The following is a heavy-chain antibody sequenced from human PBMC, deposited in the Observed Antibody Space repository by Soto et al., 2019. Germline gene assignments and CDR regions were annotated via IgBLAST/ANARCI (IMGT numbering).Heavy chain of an antibody. Sequence: QVQLEESGGGVVQPGRSLRLSCEASGFTFNTYCMHWVRQPPGKGLEWLADMWQDGTQKDYADSVKGRFIISRDNSKKALYLEMNSLRAKDTAVYYCARAGGTTVTGLWHFDSWGQGTLVTVSS. CDR2: MWQDGTQK. J-gene: IGHJ4*02. V-gene: IGHV3-33*01. CDR1: GFTFNTYC. CDR3: ARAGGTTVTGLWHFDS. D-gene: IGHD4-17*01.